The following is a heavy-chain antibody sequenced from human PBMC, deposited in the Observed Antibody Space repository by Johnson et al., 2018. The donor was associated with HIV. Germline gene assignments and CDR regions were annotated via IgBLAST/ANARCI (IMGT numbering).Heavy chain of an antibody. V-gene: IGHV3-11*01. CDR3: ARYEGNYVAFDI. J-gene: IGHJ3*02. CDR1: GFSVSDYY. CDR2: ISSGGSVR. D-gene: IGHD1-7*01. Sequence: QVQLVESGGGLIHPGGSLRLSCVASGFSVSDYYMNWIRQAPGKGLEWLSNISSGGSVRYYADSVRGRFTISRDNAENSLYLQRNSLRAEDTAVYYCARYEGNYVAFDIWGQGTMVTVSS.